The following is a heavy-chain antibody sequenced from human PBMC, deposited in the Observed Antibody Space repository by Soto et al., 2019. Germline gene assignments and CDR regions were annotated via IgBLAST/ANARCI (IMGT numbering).Heavy chain of an antibody. D-gene: IGHD5-12*01. V-gene: IGHV1-69*06. Sequence: SVKVSCRASGGTFSSYAISWVRQAPGQGLEWMGGIIPIFGTANYAQKFQGRVTITADKSTSTAYMELSSLRSEDTAVYYCARDRGRMATTNFDYSGQGTLVTVSS. CDR1: GGTFSSYA. CDR2: IIPIFGTA. CDR3: ARDRGRMATTNFDY. J-gene: IGHJ4*02.